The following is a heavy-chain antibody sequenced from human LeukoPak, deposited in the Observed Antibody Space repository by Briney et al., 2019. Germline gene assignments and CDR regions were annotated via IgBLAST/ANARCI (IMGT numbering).Heavy chain of an antibody. V-gene: IGHV3-21*01. CDR3: ARVLRRMLAEDFDY. CDR1: GFTFSSYS. Sequence: GGSLRLSCAASGFTFSSYSMNWVRQAPGKGVEWVSSISSSSSYIYYADSVKGRFTISRDNAKNSLYLQMNSLRAEDTAVYYCARVLRRMLAEDFDYWGQGTLVTVSS. D-gene: IGHD2-8*01. J-gene: IGHJ4*02. CDR2: ISSSSSYI.